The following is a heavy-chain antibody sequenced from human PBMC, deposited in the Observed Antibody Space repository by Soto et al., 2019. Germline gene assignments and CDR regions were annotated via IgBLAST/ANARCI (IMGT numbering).Heavy chain of an antibody. CDR1: GASISRYY. V-gene: IGHV4-59*01. D-gene: IGHD2-21*02. CDR2: LYNTGST. J-gene: IGHJ6*02. Sequence: SETLSLTCTVSGASISRYYWSWIRQSPGKGLEWIGYLYNTGSTIYNPSLKSRVTISVDTSKNQFSLKLNSVTAADTAVYYCARDLWGYCGTDCYPLDVWGQGTTVTVSS. CDR3: ARDLWGYCGTDCYPLDV.